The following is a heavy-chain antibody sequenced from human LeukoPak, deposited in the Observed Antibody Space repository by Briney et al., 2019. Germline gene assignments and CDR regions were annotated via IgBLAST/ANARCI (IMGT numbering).Heavy chain of an antibody. CDR1: GFTFDDYA. D-gene: IGHD2-2*01. J-gene: IGHJ4*02. CDR2: ISWNSGSI. CDR3: AKAVAVVPASFDY. V-gene: IGHV3-9*01. Sequence: GRSLRLSCAASGFTFDDYAMHWVRQAPGKGLEWVSGISWNSGSIGYADSVKGRFTISRDNAKNSLYLQMSSLRTEDTALYYCAKAVAVVPASFDYWGQGTLVTVSS.